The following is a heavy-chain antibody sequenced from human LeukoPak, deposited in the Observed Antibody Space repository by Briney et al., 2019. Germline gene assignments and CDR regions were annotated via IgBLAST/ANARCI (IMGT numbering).Heavy chain of an antibody. CDR1: GYTFTGYY. J-gene: IGHJ4*02. CDR3: ARGFSYSSSWYPY. V-gene: IGHV1-2*02. CDR2: INPNSGGT. D-gene: IGHD6-13*01. Sequence: ASVKVSCKASGYTFTGYYMHWVRQAPGQGLEGMGWINPNSGGTNYAQKFQGRVTMTRDTSISTAYMELSRLRSDDTAVYYCARGFSYSSSWYPYWGQGTLVTVSS.